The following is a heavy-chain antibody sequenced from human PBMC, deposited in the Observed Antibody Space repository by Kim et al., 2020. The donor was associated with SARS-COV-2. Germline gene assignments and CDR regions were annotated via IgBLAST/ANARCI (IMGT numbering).Heavy chain of an antibody. V-gene: IGHV3-66*01. CDR2: LYTGGGT. CDR3: VSGRAY. Sequence: GGSLRLSCAASGFTVSSSDMSWVRQAPKRGLEWVSVLYTGGGTLHIDSVKGRFTISSDTSNNTIYLQMTNLGVEDTAMYYCVSGRAYWGQGTPVTVSS. CDR1: GFTVSSSD. J-gene: IGHJ4*02.